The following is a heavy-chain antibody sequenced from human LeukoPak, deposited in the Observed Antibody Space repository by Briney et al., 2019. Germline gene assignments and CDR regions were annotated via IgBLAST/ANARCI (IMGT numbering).Heavy chain of an antibody. CDR3: ARRDYYDSTGYFDS. D-gene: IGHD3-22*01. CDR1: GGSIGSLKW. Sequence: SETLSLTCAVSGGSIGSLKWWSWVRQPPGKGLEWIGEVHHSGSTNYNPSLRGRVTISVDKSKNQFSLKLSSVTAADTAVYYCARRDYYDSTGYFDSWGQGTQVPVSS. V-gene: IGHV4-4*02. CDR2: VHHSGST. J-gene: IGHJ4*02.